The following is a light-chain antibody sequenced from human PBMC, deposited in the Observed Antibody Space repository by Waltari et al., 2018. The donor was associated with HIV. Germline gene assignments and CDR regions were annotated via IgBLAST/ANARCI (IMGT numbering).Light chain of an antibody. Sequence: QSALTQPPSASGSLGQSVTISCFGSSRDIGAYDSVSWFQQLPQNAPTLLLYEVPKRPSGVPDRFSGSRSGNTAFLTVSGLQPNDTAAYFCSSYGDNNWVLFGGGTNLTVL. J-gene: IGLJ2*01. CDR2: EVP. V-gene: IGLV2-8*01. CDR3: SSYGDNNWVL. CDR1: SRDIGAYDS.